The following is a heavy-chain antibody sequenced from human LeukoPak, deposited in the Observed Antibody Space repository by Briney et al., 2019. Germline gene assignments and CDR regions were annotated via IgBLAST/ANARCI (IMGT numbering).Heavy chain of an antibody. CDR1: GFTFSSYE. J-gene: IGHJ4*02. CDR2: ITASGSTI. CDR3: ARMIQATDY. Sequence: PGGSLRLSCAASGFTFSSYEMNWVRQAPGKGLEWVSYITASGSTIYYADSVKGRFTISRDNAKNSLYLQMNSLRAEDTAVYYCARMIQATDYWGQGTLVTVSS. V-gene: IGHV3-48*03. D-gene: IGHD5-18*01.